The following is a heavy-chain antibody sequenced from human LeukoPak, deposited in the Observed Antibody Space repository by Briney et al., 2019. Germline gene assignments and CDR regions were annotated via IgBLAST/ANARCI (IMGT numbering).Heavy chain of an antibody. CDR2: ISSSSSYI. V-gene: IGHV3-21*01. CDR1: GFTFSSYA. J-gene: IGHJ4*02. D-gene: IGHD3-22*01. CDR3: ARGPSYDSSGYYVHDY. Sequence: GGSLRLSCAASGFTFSSYAMSWVRQAPGKGLEWVSSISSSSSYICYADSVKGRFTISRDNAKNSLYLQMNSLRAEDTAVYYCARGPSYDSSGYYVHDYWGQGTLVTVSS.